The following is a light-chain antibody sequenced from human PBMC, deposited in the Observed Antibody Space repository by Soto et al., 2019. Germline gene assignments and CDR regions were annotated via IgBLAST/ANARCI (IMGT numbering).Light chain of an antibody. CDR1: QNINIW. CDR2: KAS. J-gene: IGKJ1*01. Sequence: DIQMTQSPSTLSASVGDRVTITCRASQNINIWLAWYQQKPGTAPKLLIYKASTLESGVPSRFSGSGSGTTFTLTISSLQPDDFATYYCQQYNSYSPTFGPGTKV. CDR3: QQYNSYSPT. V-gene: IGKV1-5*03.